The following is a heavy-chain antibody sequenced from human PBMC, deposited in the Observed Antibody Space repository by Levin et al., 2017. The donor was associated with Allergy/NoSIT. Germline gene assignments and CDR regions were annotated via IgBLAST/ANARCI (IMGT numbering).Heavy chain of an antibody. CDR2: ISAYNGNT. J-gene: IGHJ5*02. Sequence: ASVKVSCKASGYTFTSYGISWVRQAPGQGLEWMGWISAYNGNTNYAQKLQGRVTMTTDTSTSTAYMELRSLRSDDTAVYYCARVETYYYDSSGYSTTWGQGTLVTVSS. D-gene: IGHD3-22*01. CDR1: GYTFTSYG. V-gene: IGHV1-18*01. CDR3: ARVETYYYDSSGYSTT.